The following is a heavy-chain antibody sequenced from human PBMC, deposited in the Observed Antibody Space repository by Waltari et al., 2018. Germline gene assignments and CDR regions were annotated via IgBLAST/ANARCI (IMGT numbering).Heavy chain of an antibody. CDR3: VRVGVVRGDMDWYFDF. J-gene: IGHJ2*01. CDR1: GFTFSSYW. CDR2: INHYGSRT. Sequence: EVQLVESGGGLVQPGGSLRLSCAASGFTFSSYWMHWVRQAPGKGLVWVSGINHYGSRTNYADSVKGRFTVSRDNAKNTLYLQMSSLRAEDTAVYYCVRVGVVRGDMDWYFDFWGRGTLVTVSS. D-gene: IGHD3-10*01. V-gene: IGHV3-74*01.